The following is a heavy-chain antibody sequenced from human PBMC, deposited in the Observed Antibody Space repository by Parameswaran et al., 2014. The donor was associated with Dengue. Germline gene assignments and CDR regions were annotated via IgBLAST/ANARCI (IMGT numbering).Heavy chain of an antibody. D-gene: IGHD3-22*01. CDR2: IYHSGST. Sequence: PGKALEWIGYIYHSGSTYYTPSLRSRVAMSVDRSKNQFSLRLSSVTAADTAVYYCARVDSSNYYYGAFDIWGQGTTVTVSS. J-gene: IGHJ3*02. CDR3: ARVDSSNYYYGAFDI. V-gene: IGHV4-30-2*01.